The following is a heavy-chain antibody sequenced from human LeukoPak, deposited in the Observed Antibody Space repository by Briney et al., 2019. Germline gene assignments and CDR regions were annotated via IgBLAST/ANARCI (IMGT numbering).Heavy chain of an antibody. CDR3: ARGLLFSWFDP. CDR1: GGSISSGGYY. CDR2: IYYSGST. Sequence: SQTLSPTCTVSGGSISSGGYYWSWIRQHPGKGLEWIGYIYYSGSTYCNPSLKSRVTISVDTSKNQFSLKLSSVTAADTAVYYCARGLLFSWFDPWGQGTLVTVSS. D-gene: IGHD2-21*02. V-gene: IGHV4-31*03. J-gene: IGHJ5*02.